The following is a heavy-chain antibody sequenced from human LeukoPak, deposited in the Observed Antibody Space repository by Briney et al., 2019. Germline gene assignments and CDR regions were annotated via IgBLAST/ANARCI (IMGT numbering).Heavy chain of an antibody. V-gene: IGHV4-59*11. CDR1: GGSISSHY. CDR3: ARDAVVVGMDV. Sequence: PSETLSLTCTVSGGSISSHYWSWIRQPPGKELEWIGYIYYSGSTNYNPSLKSRVTISVDTSKNQFSLKLSSVTAADTAVYYCARDAVVVGMDVWGKGTTVTVSS. J-gene: IGHJ6*04. D-gene: IGHD2-21*01. CDR2: IYYSGST.